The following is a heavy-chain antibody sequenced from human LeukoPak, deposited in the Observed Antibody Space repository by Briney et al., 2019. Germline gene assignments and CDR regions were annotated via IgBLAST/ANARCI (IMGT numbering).Heavy chain of an antibody. V-gene: IGHV3-21*01. CDR3: ATGSWGSDY. Sequence: GGSLRRSCAASGFTFSSYSMNWVRQAPGKGLEWVSSISSSTSYIYYADSVKGRFTISRDNAKNSLYLQMNSLRAEDTAVYYCATGSWGSDYWGQGTLVTVSS. CDR1: GFTFSSYS. J-gene: IGHJ4*02. CDR2: ISSSTSYI. D-gene: IGHD3-10*01.